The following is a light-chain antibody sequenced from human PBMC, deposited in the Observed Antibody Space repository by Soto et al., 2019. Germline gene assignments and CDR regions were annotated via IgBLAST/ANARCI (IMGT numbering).Light chain of an antibody. V-gene: IGKV3-20*01. Sequence: EIVLTQSPGTLSLSPGERATLSCRASQSVTSDYLAWYQQKPGQAPRLLIYGASRRATGIPDRFSGSGSGTEFSLTISRLEPEDCAVYYCHQYGISPFGGGTKVEIK. CDR1: QSVTSDY. CDR3: HQYGISP. J-gene: IGKJ4*01. CDR2: GAS.